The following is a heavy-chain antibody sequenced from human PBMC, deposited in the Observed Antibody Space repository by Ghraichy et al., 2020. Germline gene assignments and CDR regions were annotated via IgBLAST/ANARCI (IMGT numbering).Heavy chain of an antibody. CDR2: ISDYGDIT. D-gene: IGHD2-8*02. Sequence: GGSLRLSCAASGFTFKRYAMTWVRQAPGKGLEWVSVISDYGDITHYADSVKGRFTISRDNSKDTLSLQMNSLRVEDTAIYYCAKGGRHTGGYEFWGQGTPVTVSS. V-gene: IGHV3-23*01. J-gene: IGHJ4*02. CDR3: AKGGRHTGGYEF. CDR1: GFTFKRYA.